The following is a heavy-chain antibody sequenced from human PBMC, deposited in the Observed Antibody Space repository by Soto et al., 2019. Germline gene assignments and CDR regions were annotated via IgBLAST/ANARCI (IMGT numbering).Heavy chain of an antibody. D-gene: IGHD1-1*01. J-gene: IGHJ4*01. CDR2: IKPSSGGT. V-gene: IGHV1-46*01. CDR1: GYGVTDYY. CDR3: ERYGGRVIDY. Sequence: ASVRVAGRASGYGVTDYYLRWVRQARGQGLEWMGIIKPSSGGTTNAQKFQDRVTMTRDTYTSKVYMELSSLRYEDPAIYFCERYGGRVIDYWG.